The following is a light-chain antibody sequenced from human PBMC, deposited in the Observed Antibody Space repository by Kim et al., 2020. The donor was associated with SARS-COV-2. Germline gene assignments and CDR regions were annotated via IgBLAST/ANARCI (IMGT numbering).Light chain of an antibody. CDR1: SGHSSYP. V-gene: IGLV4-69*01. Sequence: SVKLTCTLSSGHSSYPIAWHQQQPEKAPRFLMRLNSDGSHNKGDGIPDRFSGSSSGAARYLTISSLQSEDEADYYCQTWGTGIWVFGGGTKLTVL. CDR3: QTWGTGIWV. CDR2: LNSDGSH. J-gene: IGLJ3*02.